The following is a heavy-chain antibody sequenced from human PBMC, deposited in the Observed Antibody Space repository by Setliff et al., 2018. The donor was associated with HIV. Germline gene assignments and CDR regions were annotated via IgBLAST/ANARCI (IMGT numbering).Heavy chain of an antibody. Sequence: PGGSLRLSCAASGFTFSDYYMSWIRQAPGKGLEWVSYISSRGSTIYYADSVKGRFTISRDNAKNSLYLQMNSLTAEDTAVYYCARDVSWRVRTYINYWGQGALVTVS. D-gene: IGHD3-3*01. CDR3: ARDVSWRVRTYINY. CDR2: ISSRGSTI. CDR1: GFTFSDYY. J-gene: IGHJ4*02. V-gene: IGHV3-11*04.